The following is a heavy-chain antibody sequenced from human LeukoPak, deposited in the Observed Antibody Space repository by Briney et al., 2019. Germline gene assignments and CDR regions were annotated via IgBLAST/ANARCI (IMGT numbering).Heavy chain of an antibody. CDR2: IYYSGST. V-gene: IGHV4-39*02. CDR3: ARDERWELSEASLGPREPFARFDP. Sequence: PSETLSLTCTVSGGSISSSSYYWGWIRQPPGKGLEWIGSIYYSGSTYYNPSLQSRVTISVDTSKNQLSLKLSSVTAADTGLYYCARDERWELSEASLGPREPFARFDPWGQGTLVTVSS. CDR1: GGSISSSSYY. J-gene: IGHJ5*02. D-gene: IGHD1-26*01.